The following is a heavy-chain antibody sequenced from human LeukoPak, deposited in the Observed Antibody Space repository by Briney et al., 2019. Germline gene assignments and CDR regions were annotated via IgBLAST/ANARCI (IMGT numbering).Heavy chain of an antibody. CDR3: ARGPGTWDDYVWGSFDY. J-gene: IGHJ4*02. CDR2: ISSSSSYI. CDR1: GFTFSSYS. V-gene: IGHV3-21*01. Sequence: GGSLRLSCAASGFTFSSYSMNWVRQAPGKGLEWVSSISSSSSYIYYADSVKGRFTISRDNAKNSLYLQMNSLRAEDTAVYYCARGPGTWDDYVWGSFDYWGQGTLVTVSS. D-gene: IGHD3-16*01.